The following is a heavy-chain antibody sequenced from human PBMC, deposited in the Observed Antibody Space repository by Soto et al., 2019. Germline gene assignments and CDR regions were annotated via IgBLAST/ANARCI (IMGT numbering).Heavy chain of an antibody. CDR2: IIPILGET. Sequence: QVQLVQSGAEVKKPGSSVRVSCKASGTIFSSYTISWVRQAPGQGLEWMGRIIPILGETNSAQKFQGRVTITADKSTNTAYMELNSLRLEDTAVYYCARGLGGRIDDWGQGTTVTVSS. J-gene: IGHJ6*02. V-gene: IGHV1-69*08. D-gene: IGHD3-16*01. CDR3: ARGLGGRIDD. CDR1: GTIFSSYT.